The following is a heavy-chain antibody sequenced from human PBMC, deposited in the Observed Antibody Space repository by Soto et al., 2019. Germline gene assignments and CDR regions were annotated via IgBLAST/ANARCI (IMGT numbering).Heavy chain of an antibody. D-gene: IGHD2-2*01. CDR3: VRYCSTTKCPFDY. J-gene: IGHJ4*02. CDR2: IYYSVNT. Sequence: SETLSLTCTVSGGSISSGGSYWGWIRQPPGKGLEWIGYIYYSVNTYFNPSLKSRVTLSVDTSKNQFSLNLSSVTAADTAVYYCVRYCSTTKCPFDYWGQGTLVTVSS. CDR1: GGSISSGGSY. V-gene: IGHV4-30-4*01.